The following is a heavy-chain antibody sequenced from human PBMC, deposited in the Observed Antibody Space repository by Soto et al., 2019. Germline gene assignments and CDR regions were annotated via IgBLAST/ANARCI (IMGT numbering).Heavy chain of an antibody. V-gene: IGHV3-23*01. J-gene: IGHJ4*02. Sequence: GGPLRLSCAASGFTFSSYAMSSVRQAPGKGLEWVSAMSGSGGSTYYADSVKGRFTISRDNSKNTLYLQMNSLRAEDTAVYYCAKGITMIVVVKGPILDYWGQGTLVTVSS. CDR2: MSGSGGST. D-gene: IGHD3-22*01. CDR1: GFTFSSYA. CDR3: AKGITMIVVVKGPILDY.